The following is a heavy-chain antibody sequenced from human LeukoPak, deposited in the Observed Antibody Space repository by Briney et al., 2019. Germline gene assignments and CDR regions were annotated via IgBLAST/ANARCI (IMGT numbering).Heavy chain of an antibody. CDR2: IYSGGST. Sequence: AGGSLRLSCAASGFTVSSNYMSWVRQAQGKGLEWVSVIYSGGSTYYADSVKGRFTISSDNSKTTQYLQMNSLRAEDTAVYYCARDPGGAAAGIMGDWGQGTLVTVSS. D-gene: IGHD6-13*01. CDR1: GFTVSSNY. CDR3: ARDPGGAAAGIMGD. V-gene: IGHV3-53*01. J-gene: IGHJ4*02.